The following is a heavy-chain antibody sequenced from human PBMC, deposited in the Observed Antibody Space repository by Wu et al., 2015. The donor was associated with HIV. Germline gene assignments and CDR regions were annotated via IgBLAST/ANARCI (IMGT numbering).Heavy chain of an antibody. CDR2: IIPLLGTP. CDR1: GGTFSRYA. D-gene: IGHD6-13*01. V-gene: IGHV1-69*11. Sequence: QVQLVQSGAEVKKPGSSVKVSCKASGGTFSRYAISWVRQAPGDGLEWMGRIIPLLGTPHSARHFQDRMTITADESTGTVYMELNSLRSEDTAVYYCARVGGSSWYREFDLWGQGDNGHRL. J-gene: IGHJ3*01. CDR3: ARVGGSSWYREFDL.